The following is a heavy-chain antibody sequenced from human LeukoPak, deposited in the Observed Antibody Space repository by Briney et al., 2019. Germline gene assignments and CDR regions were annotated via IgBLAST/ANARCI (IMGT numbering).Heavy chain of an antibody. Sequence: SETLSLTCTVSGGSISSYYWSWIRQPPGKGLEWIGYIYYSGSTNYNPSLKSRVTISVDTSKNQFSLKLSSVTAADTAVYYCATAYSNYVYFDYWGQGTLVTVSS. D-gene: IGHD4-11*01. CDR3: ATAYSNYVYFDY. CDR2: IYYSGST. CDR1: GGSISSYY. J-gene: IGHJ4*02. V-gene: IGHV4-59*01.